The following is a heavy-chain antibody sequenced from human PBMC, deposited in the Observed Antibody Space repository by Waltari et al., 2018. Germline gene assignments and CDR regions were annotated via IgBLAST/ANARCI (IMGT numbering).Heavy chain of an antibody. Sequence: EVQLVESGGGLIQPGGSLRLSCAASGFTVSSNSMSWARQAPGKGREWVAGIDSGCSTYDADSVEGRFSIARDNAKNALYLQMNRLRAEDTAVYYCARDYYDSSGYPTPVGYFQHWGQGTLVTVSS. V-gene: IGHV3-53*01. D-gene: IGHD3-22*01. J-gene: IGHJ1*01. CDR2: IDSGCST. CDR1: GFTVSSNS. CDR3: ARDYYDSSGYPTPVGYFQH.